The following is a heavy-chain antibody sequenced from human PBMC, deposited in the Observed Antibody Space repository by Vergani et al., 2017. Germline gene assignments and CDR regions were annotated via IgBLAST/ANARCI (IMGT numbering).Heavy chain of an antibody. CDR3: ATGYYRGQRPGTSMDV. Sequence: QVQLVQSGAEVKKPGSSVKVSCKASGGTFSSYTISWVRQAPGQGLEWMGRIIPILGIANYAQKFQGRVTITADKSTSPAYMELSSLRSEDTAVYYCATGYYRGQRPGTSMDVWGQGTTVTVSS. CDR1: GGTFSSYT. D-gene: IGHD3-9*01. V-gene: IGHV1-69*02. CDR2: IIPILGIA. J-gene: IGHJ6*02.